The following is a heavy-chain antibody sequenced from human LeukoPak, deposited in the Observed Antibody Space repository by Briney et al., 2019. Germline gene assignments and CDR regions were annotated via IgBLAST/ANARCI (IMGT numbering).Heavy chain of an antibody. D-gene: IGHD5-12*01. V-gene: IGHV4-39*01. CDR3: ARQDIVATEYYFDY. Sequence: SETLSLTCTVSGGSISTSSYYWGWIRQPPGKGLEWIGSAYYTGSTYYNPSLKSRVTISVDTSKNQFSLKLSSVTAADTAVYYCARQDIVATEYYFDYWGQGTLVTVSS. CDR1: GGSISTSSYY. CDR2: AYYTGST. J-gene: IGHJ4*02.